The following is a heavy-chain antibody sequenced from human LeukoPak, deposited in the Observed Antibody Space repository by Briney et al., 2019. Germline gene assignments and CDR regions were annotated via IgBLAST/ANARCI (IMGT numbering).Heavy chain of an antibody. Sequence: GGSLRLSCAASGFTLSSYAMSWVRQAPGKGLEWVSAISGSGGSTYYADSVKGRFTISRDNSKNTLYLQMNSLRAEDTAVYYCAKSITMVRGVISIWGQGTMVTVSS. D-gene: IGHD3-10*01. CDR1: GFTLSSYA. CDR3: AKSITMVRGVISI. V-gene: IGHV3-23*01. CDR2: ISGSGGST. J-gene: IGHJ3*02.